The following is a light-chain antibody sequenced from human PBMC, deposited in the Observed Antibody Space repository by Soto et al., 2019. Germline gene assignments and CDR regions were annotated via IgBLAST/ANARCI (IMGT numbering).Light chain of an antibody. V-gene: IGKV3D-20*02. J-gene: IGKJ4*01. CDR2: GAY. CDR3: QESNNWHQVP. Sequence: ESVLTQSPGNLPLAPLEIDNISRRDSHMVSSSYLAWYQQKPGQAHRLLIYGAYNRATGIPDRFSGSGSGTEFTLTTRRLKSEDFAVYYCQESNNWHQVPFGGGHKLDLK. CDR1: HMVSSSY.